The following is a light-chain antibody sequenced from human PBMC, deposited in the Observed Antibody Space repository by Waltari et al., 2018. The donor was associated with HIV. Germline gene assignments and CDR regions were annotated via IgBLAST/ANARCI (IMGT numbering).Light chain of an antibody. V-gene: IGLV1-47*01. CDR1: SSNIGSNY. CDR2: RNN. J-gene: IGLJ3*02. CDR3: AAWDDSLSGWV. Sequence: QSVLTQPPSASGTPGQRVTISCSGSSSNIGSNYVYWYQQLPGTTPKLLIFRNNRRPSVVADRCSGFKAGTSASLAISGLRSEDEADYYCAAWDDSLSGWVFGGGTKLTVL.